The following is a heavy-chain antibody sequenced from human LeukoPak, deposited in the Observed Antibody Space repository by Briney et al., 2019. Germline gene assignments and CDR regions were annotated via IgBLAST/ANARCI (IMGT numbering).Heavy chain of an antibody. Sequence: SETLSLTCTVSGGSISSSSYYWGWIRQPPGKGLEWIGSIYYSGSTYYNPSLKSRVTISVDTSKNQFSLKLSSVTAADTAVYYCARQGIAVADTMFDYWGQGTLVTVSS. CDR2: IYYSGST. CDR3: ARQGIAVADTMFDY. J-gene: IGHJ4*02. CDR1: GGSISSSSYY. D-gene: IGHD6-19*01. V-gene: IGHV4-39*01.